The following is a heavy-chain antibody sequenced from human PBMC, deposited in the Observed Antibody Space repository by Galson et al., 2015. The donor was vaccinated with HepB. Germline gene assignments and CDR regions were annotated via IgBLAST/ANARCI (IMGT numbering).Heavy chain of an antibody. J-gene: IGHJ3*02. Sequence: SLRLSCAASGFSFSNAWMSWVRQAPGKGLEWVAVIWYDGSNKYYADSVKGRFTISRDNSKNTLYLQMNSLRAEDTAVYYCASQVTMIVASGSFDIWGQGTMVTVSS. CDR3: ASQVTMIVASGSFDI. CDR1: GFSFSNAW. D-gene: IGHD3-22*01. V-gene: IGHV3-33*08. CDR2: IWYDGSNK.